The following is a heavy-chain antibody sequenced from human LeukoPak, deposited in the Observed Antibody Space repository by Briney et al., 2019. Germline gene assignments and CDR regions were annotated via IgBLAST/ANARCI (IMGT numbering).Heavy chain of an antibody. CDR3: ARADVGANSWVNY. CDR1: GFNFSRNY. Sequence: PGGSLRLSCAASGFNFSRNYMNWVRQAPGKGLEWVSRINSDGSGTSYADSVKGRFTISRDNAKNTLYLQMNSLRAEDTAVYYCARADVGANSWVNYWGQGTLVTVSS. D-gene: IGHD4/OR15-4a*01. CDR2: INSDGSGT. J-gene: IGHJ4*02. V-gene: IGHV3-74*01.